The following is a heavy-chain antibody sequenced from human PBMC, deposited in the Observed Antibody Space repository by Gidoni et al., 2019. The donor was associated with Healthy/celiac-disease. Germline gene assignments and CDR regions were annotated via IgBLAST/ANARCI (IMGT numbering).Heavy chain of an antibody. D-gene: IGHD3-22*01. Sequence: QLQLQESGPGLVKPSETLSLTCTVSGGSISSSSYYWGWIRQPPGKGLEWIGSIYYSGSTYYNPSLKSRVTISVDTSKNQFSLKLSSVTAADTAVYYCARGTYYYDSSGYREDYYFDYWGQGTLVTVSS. V-gene: IGHV4-39*01. J-gene: IGHJ4*02. CDR3: ARGTYYYDSSGYREDYYFDY. CDR2: IYYSGST. CDR1: GGSISSSSYY.